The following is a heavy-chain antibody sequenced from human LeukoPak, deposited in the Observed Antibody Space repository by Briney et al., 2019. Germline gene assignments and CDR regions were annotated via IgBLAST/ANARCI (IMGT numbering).Heavy chain of an antibody. CDR3: ARGGDFWSGYYGFRGYYYGMDV. Sequence: GGSLRLSCAASGFTFSGYSMNWVRQAPGKGLEWVSSISSSRSYISYADSVKGRFTISRDNAKNSLYLQMNSLRAEDTAVYYCARGGDFWSGYYGFRGYYYGMDVWGQGTTVTVSS. J-gene: IGHJ6*02. CDR1: GFTFSGYS. D-gene: IGHD3-3*01. CDR2: ISSSRSYI. V-gene: IGHV3-21*01.